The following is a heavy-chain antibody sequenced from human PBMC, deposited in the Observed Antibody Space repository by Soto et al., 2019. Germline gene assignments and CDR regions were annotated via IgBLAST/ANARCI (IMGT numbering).Heavy chain of an antibody. Sequence: PGVSLRLSCAASGFTFSSYSMNWVRQAPGKGLEWVSYISSSSSTIYYADSVKGRFTISRDNAKNSLYLQMNSLRDEDTAVYYCARDGGETTVTTWYYYYGMDVWGQGTTVTVSS. CDR1: GFTFSSYS. J-gene: IGHJ6*02. V-gene: IGHV3-48*02. D-gene: IGHD4-4*01. CDR2: ISSSSSTI. CDR3: ARDGGETTVTTWYYYYGMDV.